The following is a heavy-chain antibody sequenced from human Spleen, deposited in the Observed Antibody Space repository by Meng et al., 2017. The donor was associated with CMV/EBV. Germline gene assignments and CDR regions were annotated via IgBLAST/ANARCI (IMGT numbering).Heavy chain of an antibody. Sequence: SVKVSCKTSGGTFTSYAISWVRQAPGQGLEWMGGIIPFLGIPNYAQKFQGRVTITTDESTSTAYMELSSLRSEDTAVYYCAREWEPYAFDIWGQGTMVTASS. CDR3: AREWEPYAFDI. V-gene: IGHV1-69*10. D-gene: IGHD1-26*01. CDR1: GGTFTSYA. CDR2: IIPFLGIP. J-gene: IGHJ3*02.